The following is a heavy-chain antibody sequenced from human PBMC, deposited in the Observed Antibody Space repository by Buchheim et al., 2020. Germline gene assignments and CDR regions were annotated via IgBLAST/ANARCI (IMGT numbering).Heavy chain of an antibody. CDR2: ISGSGGST. CDR3: AKAFLYYYDSSGYPDY. Sequence: EVQLLESGGGLVQPGGSLRLSCAASGFTFSSYAMSWVRQAPGKGLEWVSAISGSGGSTYYADSVKGRFTIPSDNSKNTLYLQMNSLRAEDTAVYYCAKAFLYYYDSSGYPDYWGQGTL. CDR1: GFTFSSYA. V-gene: IGHV3-23*01. D-gene: IGHD3-22*01. J-gene: IGHJ4*02.